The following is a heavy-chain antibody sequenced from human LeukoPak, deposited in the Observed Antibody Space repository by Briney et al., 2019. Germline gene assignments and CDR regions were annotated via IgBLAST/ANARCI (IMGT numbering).Heavy chain of an antibody. J-gene: IGHJ5*02. CDR3: ARTPHSSSPQWFDP. V-gene: IGHV5-51*01. CDR2: IYPGDSDT. Sequence: GESLKISCKGSGYSFTNYWIGWVRQMPGKDLEWMGIIYPGDSDTRYSPSFQGQIIISADKSINTAYVQWSSLKASDTAIYYCARTPHSSSPQWFDPWGQGTLVTVSS. D-gene: IGHD6-13*01. CDR1: GYSFTNYW.